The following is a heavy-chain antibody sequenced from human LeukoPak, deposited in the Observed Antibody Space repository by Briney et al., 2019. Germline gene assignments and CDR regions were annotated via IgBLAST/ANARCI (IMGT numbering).Heavy chain of an antibody. V-gene: IGHV1-69*13. CDR3: ARYSSSWEGGDWYDP. CDR2: IIPIFGTA. CDR1: GGTFSSYA. Sequence: ASVKVSCQASGGTFSSYAISWVRQAPGQGLEWMGGIIPIFGTANYAQKFQGRVTITADESTSTAYMELSSLRSEDTAVYYCARYSSSWEGGDWYDPWGQGTLVTVSS. J-gene: IGHJ5*02. D-gene: IGHD6-13*01.